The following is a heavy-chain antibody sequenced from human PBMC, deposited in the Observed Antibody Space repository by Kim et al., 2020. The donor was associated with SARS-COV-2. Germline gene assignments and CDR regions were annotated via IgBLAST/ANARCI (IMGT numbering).Heavy chain of an antibody. D-gene: IGHD6-19*01. V-gene: IGHV4-34*01. Sequence: SNTYNPTLQGRGTISVDTSKTQFSLTRRSVTAADTAVYYCARHSSGSTFDYWGQGTLVTVSS. CDR2: SN. J-gene: IGHJ4*02. CDR3: ARHSSGSTFDY.